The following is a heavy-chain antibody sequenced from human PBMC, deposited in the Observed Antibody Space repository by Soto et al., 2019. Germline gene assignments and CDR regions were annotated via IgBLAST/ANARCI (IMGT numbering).Heavy chain of an antibody. Sequence: SETLSLTGGVSGYSITSGFYWGWVRQSPGKGLEWMGSISYSANTFYTRSRASRLSMAVDTAKNQFSLRLTSVTAADTALYYCTRGAGAPWVRFDSWGQGTLVTVSS. V-gene: IGHV4-38-2*01. D-gene: IGHD3-22*01. CDR3: TRGAGAPWVRFDS. CDR2: ISYSANT. J-gene: IGHJ5*01. CDR1: GYSITSGFY.